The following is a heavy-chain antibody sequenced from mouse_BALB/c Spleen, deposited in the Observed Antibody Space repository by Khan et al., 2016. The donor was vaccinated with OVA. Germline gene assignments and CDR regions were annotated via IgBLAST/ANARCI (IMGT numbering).Heavy chain of an antibody. J-gene: IGHJ1*01. Sequence: QIQLVQSGPGLVQPSQSLSITCTVTDFSLSTYGIHWVRQSPGKGLEWLGVIWSGGSTDYNAAFISRLSISKDNSKSQVFFKMNSLQADDTAIYYCARVYYGYDRYFDVWGAGTTVTVAS. V-gene: IGHV2-4-1*01. CDR1: DFSLSTYG. CDR3: ARVYYGYDRYFDV. CDR2: IWSGGST. D-gene: IGHD2-2*01.